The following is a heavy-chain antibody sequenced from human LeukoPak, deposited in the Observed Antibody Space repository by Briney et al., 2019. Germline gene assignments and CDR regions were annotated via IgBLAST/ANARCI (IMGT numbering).Heavy chain of an antibody. CDR1: GFTFSSYS. V-gene: IGHV3-64*01. Sequence: QPGGSLRLSCAASGFTFSSYSMHWVRQAPGKGLEYVSAISSNGGSTYYANSVKGRFTISRDNSKNTLYLQINSLRAEDTAVYYCARGAPGYDFWSGYYIWGEYYYYYYMDVWGKGTTVTVSS. CDR3: ARGAPGYDFWSGYYIWGEYYYYYYMDV. CDR2: ISSNGGST. D-gene: IGHD3-3*01. J-gene: IGHJ6*03.